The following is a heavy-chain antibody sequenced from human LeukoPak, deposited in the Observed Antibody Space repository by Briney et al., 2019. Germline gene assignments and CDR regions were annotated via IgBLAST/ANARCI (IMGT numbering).Heavy chain of an antibody. D-gene: IGHD3-9*01. V-gene: IGHV4-59*01. CDR3: ARDSPGDYDILTGYPAHNFDY. CDR1: GGPISNNY. J-gene: IGHJ4*02. CDR2: IYYSGST. Sequence: PSETLSLTCTVSGGPISNNYWSWIRQPPGKGLEWVGYIYYSGSTNYNPSLKSRVTISIDTPKNQFSLKLRSVTAADTAVYFCARDSPGDYDILTGYPAHNFDYWGQGTLVTVSS.